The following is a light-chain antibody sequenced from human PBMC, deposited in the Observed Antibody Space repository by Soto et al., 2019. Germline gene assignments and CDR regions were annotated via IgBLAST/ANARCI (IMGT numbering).Light chain of an antibody. CDR2: DAS. J-gene: IGKJ2*01. Sequence: VVLTQSPATLSLSPGETASLSCRATHNISSYLAWYQQKLGQPPRLLIFDASNRATGIPARFIGSGSGTAFTLTVNSLEPEDFSLYFFQQRSNWPPNTFGQGTKLEMK. CDR3: QQRSNWPPNT. CDR1: HNISSY. V-gene: IGKV3-11*01.